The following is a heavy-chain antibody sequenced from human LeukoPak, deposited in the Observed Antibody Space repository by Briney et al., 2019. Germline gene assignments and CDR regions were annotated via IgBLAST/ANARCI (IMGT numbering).Heavy chain of an antibody. D-gene: IGHD3-9*01. CDR3: ARAYYDILTGYPSPGAFDI. CDR2: ISAYNGNT. Sequence: ASVKVSCKVSGYTFTSYGISWGRQAPGQGLEWMGWISAYNGNTNYAQKLQGRVTMTTDTSTSTAYMELRSLRSDDTAVYYCARAYYDILTGYPSPGAFDIWGQGTMVTVSS. CDR1: GYTFTSYG. V-gene: IGHV1-18*01. J-gene: IGHJ3*02.